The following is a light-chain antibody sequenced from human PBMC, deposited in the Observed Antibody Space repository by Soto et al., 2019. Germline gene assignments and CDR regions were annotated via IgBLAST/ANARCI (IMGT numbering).Light chain of an antibody. V-gene: IGKV3-15*01. J-gene: IGKJ1*01. CDR2: GAS. Sequence: EIVMTQSPATLSVSPGERATLSCRASQSVSSNLAWYLQKPGQAPRLLIYGASTRATGIPARFSGSGSGTEFTLTISSLQSEDFAVNYCQQYNTWWTFGQGTKVDIK. CDR3: QQYNTWWT. CDR1: QSVSSN.